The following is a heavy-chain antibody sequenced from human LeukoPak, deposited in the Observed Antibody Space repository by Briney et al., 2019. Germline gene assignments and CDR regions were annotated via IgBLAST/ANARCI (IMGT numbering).Heavy chain of an antibody. J-gene: IGHJ4*02. CDR2: ISNDRSSV. V-gene: IGHV3-48*02. Sequence: PGGSLRLSCATSGFTFSDYSMNWVRQAPGKGPEWISYISNDRSSVEDSVKGRFTISRYNAKTSLLLQMNSLRDVDTAVYCCARDTDWSSDYWGQGILVTVSS. D-gene: IGHD2-21*01. CDR3: ARDTDWSSDY. CDR1: GFTFSDYS.